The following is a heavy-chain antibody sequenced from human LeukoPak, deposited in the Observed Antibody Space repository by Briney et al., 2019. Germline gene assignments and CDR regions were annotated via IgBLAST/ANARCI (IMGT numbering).Heavy chain of an antibody. J-gene: IGHJ4*02. Sequence: PGGSLRLSCAASGFSFNYAWVSWVRQAPEKGLEWVSSINSNGASTAYVDSVKGRFTISRDNAKNSLYLQMNSLRAEDTAVYYCARGHSSGWDYWGQGTLVTVSS. CDR2: INSNGAST. D-gene: IGHD6-19*01. CDR3: ARGHSSGWDY. V-gene: IGHV3-20*04. CDR1: GFSFNYAW.